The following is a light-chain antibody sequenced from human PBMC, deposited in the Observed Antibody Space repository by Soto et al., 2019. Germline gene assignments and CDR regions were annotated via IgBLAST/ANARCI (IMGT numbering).Light chain of an antibody. Sequence: SYELTQPPSVSVAPGQTARIICGGNNIGSESVHWYQQKPGQAPVVVVYDNSDRPSGIPERFSGSTSGNTAALTISRVEAGDEADYYCQVWDTISDHPVFGGGTKLTVL. CDR1: NIGSES. CDR3: QVWDTISDHPV. V-gene: IGLV3-21*02. CDR2: DNS. J-gene: IGLJ3*02.